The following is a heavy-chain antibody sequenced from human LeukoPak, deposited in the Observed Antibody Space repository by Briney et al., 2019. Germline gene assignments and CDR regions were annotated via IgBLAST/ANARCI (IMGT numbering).Heavy chain of an antibody. J-gene: IGHJ4*02. CDR1: GGAFSSYA. CDR3: ASASYYYDSSGYYIWGGFDY. Sequence: GASVKVSCKASGGAFSSYAISWVRQAPGQGLEWMGGIIPIFGTANYAQKFQGRVTITTDESTSTAYMELSSLRSEDTAVYYCASASYYYDSSGYYIWGGFDYWGQGTLVPVSS. V-gene: IGHV1-69*05. CDR2: IIPIFGTA. D-gene: IGHD3-22*01.